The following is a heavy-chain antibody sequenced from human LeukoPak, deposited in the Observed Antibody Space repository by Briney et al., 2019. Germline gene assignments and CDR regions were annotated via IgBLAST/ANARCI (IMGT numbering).Heavy chain of an antibody. CDR1: GYTFTRYY. CDR2: INPSGGST. Sequence: ASVKVSCKASGYTFTRYYIHWVRQAPGQGLEWMGTINPSGGSTSYAQKFQGRLTVTRDMSTSTVYMELSSLGSEDTAMYYCAWYNSNDMGFDYWGQGTLLIVSS. J-gene: IGHJ4*02. CDR3: AWYNSNDMGFDY. V-gene: IGHV1-46*01. D-gene: IGHD1-20*01.